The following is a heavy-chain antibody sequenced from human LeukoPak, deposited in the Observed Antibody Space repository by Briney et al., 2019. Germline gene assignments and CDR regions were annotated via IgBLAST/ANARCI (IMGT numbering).Heavy chain of an antibody. CDR2: ISSSGSTI. D-gene: IGHD2-21*01. CDR3: ARENNVVVIAYPPFDY. J-gene: IGHJ4*02. V-gene: IGHV3-11*04. CDR1: GFTFSDYY. Sequence: GGSLRLSCAASGFTFSDYYMSWIRQAPGKGLEWVSYISSSGSTIYYADSVKGRFTISRDNAKNSLYLQMNSLRAKDTAVYYCARENNVVVIAYPPFDYWGQGTLVTVSS.